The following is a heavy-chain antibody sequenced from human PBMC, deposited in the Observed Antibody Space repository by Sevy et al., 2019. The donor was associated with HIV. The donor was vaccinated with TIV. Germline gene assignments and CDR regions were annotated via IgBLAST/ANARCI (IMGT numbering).Heavy chain of an antibody. CDR2: INPSGGST. J-gene: IGHJ4*02. Sequence: ASVKVSCKASGYTFTSYYMHWVRQAPGQGLEWMGIINPSGGSTSYAQKFQGRVTMTRDTSTSTVYMELSSLRSEDTAVYYCARDSVPGIRRAVAGNPPDYWGQGTLVTVSS. D-gene: IGHD6-19*01. V-gene: IGHV1-46*01. CDR1: GYTFTSYY. CDR3: ARDSVPGIRRAVAGNPPDY.